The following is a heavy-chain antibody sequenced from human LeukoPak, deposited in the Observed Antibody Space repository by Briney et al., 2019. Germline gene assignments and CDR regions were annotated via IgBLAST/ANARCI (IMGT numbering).Heavy chain of an antibody. D-gene: IGHD3-22*01. J-gene: IGHJ3*02. CDR3: ARRGYYYDSSGYYEASAFDI. CDR1: GGSISSYY. Sequence: NPSKTLSLTCTVSGGSISSYYWSWIRQPPGKGLEWIGYIYTSGSTNYNPSLKSRVTISVDTSKNQFSLKLSSVTAADTAVYYCARRGYYYDSSGYYEASAFDIWGQGTMVTVSS. V-gene: IGHV4-4*09. CDR2: IYTSGST.